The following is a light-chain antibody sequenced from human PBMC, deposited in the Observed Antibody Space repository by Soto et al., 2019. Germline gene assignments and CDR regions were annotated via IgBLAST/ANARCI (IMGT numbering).Light chain of an antibody. J-gene: IGKJ2*01. Sequence: EIVLTQSPGTLSLSPGERATLSCRASQSVSSSYLAWYQQKPGQAPRLLIYDASIRATGIPDRFSGSGSGTDFTLTISRLEPEDFAVFYCQQYGSSPFTFCQGTKLEIK. V-gene: IGKV3-20*01. CDR2: DAS. CDR1: QSVSSSY. CDR3: QQYGSSPFT.